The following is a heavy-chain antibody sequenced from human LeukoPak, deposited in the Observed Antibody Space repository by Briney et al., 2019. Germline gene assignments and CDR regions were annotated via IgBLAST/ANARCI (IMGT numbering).Heavy chain of an antibody. CDR3: AKISGSGSSHSDS. J-gene: IGHJ4*02. Sequence: PGGSLRLSCAAPGFTFSSFVMNWVRQAPGKGLEWVSSIGGSGGGTYYADSVKGRFTISRDNSKNTLYLLMNTLRGDDTAVYYCAKISGSGSSHSDSWGQGTLVTVSS. CDR1: GFTFSSFV. V-gene: IGHV3-23*01. D-gene: IGHD3-10*01. CDR2: IGGSGGGT.